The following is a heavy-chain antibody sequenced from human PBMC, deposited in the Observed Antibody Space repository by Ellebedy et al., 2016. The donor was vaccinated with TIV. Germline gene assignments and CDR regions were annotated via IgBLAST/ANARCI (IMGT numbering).Heavy chain of an antibody. CDR2: ISPDGRGT. J-gene: IGHJ4*02. CDR3: ATGPYSYGWGY. Sequence: PGGSLRLSCAASEFTFSSYWIHWVRQTPGKGLVWVSRISPDGRGTSYADSVKGRFTISRDNAKNTMYLQMNSLRAEDTAVYYWATGPYSYGWGYWGQGTLVTVSS. CDR1: EFTFSSYW. V-gene: IGHV3-74*01. D-gene: IGHD5-18*01.